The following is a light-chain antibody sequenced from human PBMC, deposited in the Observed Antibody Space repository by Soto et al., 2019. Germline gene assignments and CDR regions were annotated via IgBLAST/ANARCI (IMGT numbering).Light chain of an antibody. CDR3: TSWTTRTTMS. Sequence: QSALTQPASVSGSPGPAITISCTGTSSDIGAYNFVSWYQHHPGKAPQLMLYDVNIRPSGVSNRFYGSKSGNTASLTISGLQAEDEAYYYFTSWTTRTTMSFGGGTKLTLL. CDR2: DVN. J-gene: IGLJ2*01. V-gene: IGLV2-14*03. CDR1: SSDIGAYNF.